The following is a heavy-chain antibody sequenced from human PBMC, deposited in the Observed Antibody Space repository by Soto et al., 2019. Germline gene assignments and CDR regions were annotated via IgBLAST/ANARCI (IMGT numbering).Heavy chain of an antibody. CDR3: TTDTESGYDVY. CDR1: GFTFSNAW. J-gene: IGHJ4*02. CDR2: IKSKTDGGTT. D-gene: IGHD5-12*01. Sequence: EVQLVESGGGLVKPGGSLRLSCAASGFTFSNAWMSWVRQAPGKGLEWVGRIKSKTDGGTTDYAAPVKRRFTISRDDSKNTLYLQMNSLKTEDTAVYYCTTDTESGYDVYWGQGTLVTVSS. V-gene: IGHV3-15*01.